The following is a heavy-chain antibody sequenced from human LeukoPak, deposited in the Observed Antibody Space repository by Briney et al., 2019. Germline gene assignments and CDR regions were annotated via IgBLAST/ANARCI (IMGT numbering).Heavy chain of an antibody. J-gene: IGHJ4*02. CDR3: TRESGAFSPFGF. CDR2: VHLSGAT. D-gene: IGHD1-26*01. CDR1: GGSIMTTNW. Sequence: PETLSLTCDVSGGSIMTTNWWSWVRQPPNKGLEWIGEVHLSGATNYNPSLESRVTMSIDTSKNHLSLELTSVTAADTAMYYCTRESGAFSPFGFWGQGTLVTVSS. V-gene: IGHV4-4*03.